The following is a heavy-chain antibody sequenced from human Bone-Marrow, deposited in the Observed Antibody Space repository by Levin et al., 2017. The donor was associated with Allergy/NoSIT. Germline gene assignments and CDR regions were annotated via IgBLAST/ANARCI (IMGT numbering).Heavy chain of an antibody. J-gene: IGHJ5*02. CDR3: ARGYYYDSSGISGWFDP. Sequence: GESLKISCKASGYTFTSYDINWVRQATGQGLEWMGWMNPNSGNTGYAQKFQGRVTMTRNTSISTAYMELSSLRSEDTAVYYCARGYYYDSSGISGWFDPWGQGTLVTVSS. V-gene: IGHV1-8*01. CDR1: GYTFTSYD. CDR2: MNPNSGNT. D-gene: IGHD3-22*01.